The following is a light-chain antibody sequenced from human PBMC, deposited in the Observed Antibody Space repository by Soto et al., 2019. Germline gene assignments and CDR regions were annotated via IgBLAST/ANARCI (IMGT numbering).Light chain of an antibody. Sequence: DIQMTQSPSSLSESVGDRVTITCRASQSISSYLNWYQQKPGKAPKLLIYAAFSLQSGVPSRFSGSGSGKDFTLTISSLQPEDFATYYCRQSYSTPITFVPGTRLEI. CDR3: RQSYSTPIT. J-gene: IGKJ5*01. CDR2: AAF. V-gene: IGKV1-39*01. CDR1: QSISSY.